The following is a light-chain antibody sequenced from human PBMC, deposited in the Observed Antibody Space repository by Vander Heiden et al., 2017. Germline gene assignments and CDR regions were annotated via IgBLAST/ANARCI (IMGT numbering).Light chain of an antibody. CDR3: AAWDDSLNASYV. Sequence: QSVLTQPPSASGTPGQRVTIPRSGSSSNIGSNTVNWYQPLPGTAPKLLIYSNNQRPSGVPDRFAGSKSGTSASLAISGLQSEDEADYYCAAWDDSLNASYVFGTGTKVTVL. CDR1: SSNIGSNT. CDR2: SNN. J-gene: IGLJ1*01. V-gene: IGLV1-44*01.